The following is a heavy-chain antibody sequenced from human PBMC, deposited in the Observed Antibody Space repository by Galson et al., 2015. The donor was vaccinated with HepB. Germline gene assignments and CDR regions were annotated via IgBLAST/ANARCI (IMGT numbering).Heavy chain of an antibody. CDR2: IWYDGSNK. J-gene: IGHJ5*02. CDR3: ARDPEWRVSYRFDP. V-gene: IGHV3-33*01. D-gene: IGHD6-19*01. Sequence: SLRLSCAASGFTFSSYGMHWVRQAPGKGLEWVAVIWYDGSNKYYADSVKGRFTISRDNSKNTLYLQMNSLRAEDTAVYYCARDPEWRVSYRFDPWGQGTLVTVSS. CDR1: GFTFSSYG.